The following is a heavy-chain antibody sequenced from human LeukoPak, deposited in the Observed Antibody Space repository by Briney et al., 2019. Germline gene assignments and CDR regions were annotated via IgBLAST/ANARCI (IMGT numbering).Heavy chain of an antibody. D-gene: IGHD3-10*02. CDR2: IYTSGST. J-gene: IGHJ3*02. V-gene: IGHV4-4*07. CDR1: GGSISSYY. CDR3: ARDQWSGDAFDI. Sequence: SENLSLTCNVSGGSISSYYWSWIRQPAGKGLEWIGRIYTSGSTNYNPSLKSRVTMSVDTSKSQFSLKLSSVTAADTAVYYCARDQWSGDAFDIWGQGTMVTVSS.